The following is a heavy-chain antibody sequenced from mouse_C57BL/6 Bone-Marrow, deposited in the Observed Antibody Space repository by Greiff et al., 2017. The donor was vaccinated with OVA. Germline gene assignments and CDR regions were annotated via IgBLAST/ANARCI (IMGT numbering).Heavy chain of an antibody. J-gene: IGHJ3*01. CDR3: TTDYYGSSYFWFAY. CDR1: GFNIKDDY. D-gene: IGHD1-1*01. Sequence: EVQLQQSGAELVRPGASVKLSCTASGFNIKDDYMHWVKQRPEQGLAWIGWIDPENGDTEYASKFQGKATITADTSSNTAYLQLSSLTSEDTAVYYCTTDYYGSSYFWFAYWGQGTLVTVSA. V-gene: IGHV14-4*01. CDR2: IDPENGDT.